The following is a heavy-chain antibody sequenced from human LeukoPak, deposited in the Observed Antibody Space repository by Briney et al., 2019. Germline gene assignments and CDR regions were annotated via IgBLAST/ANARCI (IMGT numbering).Heavy chain of an antibody. D-gene: IGHD6-13*01. CDR2: IYYSGST. Sequence: SETLSLTCTVSGGSISSYYWSWIRQPPGKGLEWIGYIYYSGSTNYNPSLKSRVTISVDTSKNQFSLKLSSVTAADTAVYYCARGKDFDQGSWRVDWFDPWGQGTLVTVSS. V-gene: IGHV4-59*01. CDR1: GGSISSYY. CDR3: ARGKDFDQGSWRVDWFDP. J-gene: IGHJ5*02.